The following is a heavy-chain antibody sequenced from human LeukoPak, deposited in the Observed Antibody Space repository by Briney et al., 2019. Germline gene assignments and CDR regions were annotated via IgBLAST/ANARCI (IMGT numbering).Heavy chain of an antibody. CDR3: ARERSPRYYDSGGFDY. Sequence: PSETLSLTCTVSGGSISSGGYYWSWIRQHPGKGLEWIGYIYYSGSTYYNPSLKSRVTISVDTSKNQFSLKLSSVTAADTAVYYCARERSPRYYDSGGFDYWGQGTLVTVSS. CDR2: IYYSGST. V-gene: IGHV4-31*03. D-gene: IGHD3-22*01. J-gene: IGHJ4*02. CDR1: GGSISSGGYY.